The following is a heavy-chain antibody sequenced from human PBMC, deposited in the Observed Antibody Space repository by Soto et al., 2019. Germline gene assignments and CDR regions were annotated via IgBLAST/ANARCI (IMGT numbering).Heavy chain of an antibody. D-gene: IGHD3-22*01. CDR2: IIPVFGLV. Sequence: QVHLLLQSGAEVKTPSSSVMVSCKASGGTPSNSAISWVRQAPGQGVEWRGGIIPVFGLVKYAQNFQGRVTITADESTNTAYMELSSLRTEDTAVYYCAVGRTVVVGSRASYGMDVWGQGTPVTVSS. CDR1: GGTPSNSA. CDR3: AVGRTVVVGSRASYGMDV. J-gene: IGHJ6*02. V-gene: IGHV1-69*01.